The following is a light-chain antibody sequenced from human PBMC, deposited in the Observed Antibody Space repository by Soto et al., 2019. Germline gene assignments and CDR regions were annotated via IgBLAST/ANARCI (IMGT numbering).Light chain of an antibody. CDR3: QYYEAYQWT. CDR1: QSVNSNY. Sequence: EIVLTQSPGTLSLAPGERATLSCRASQSVNSNYCTWYQQIPGQAPRLLIYGGSTRATGIPDRFSGSGSGTDFTLTISSLEHEDFAVYYCQYYEAYQWTFGQGTKVEI. J-gene: IGKJ1*01. CDR2: GGS. V-gene: IGKV3-20*01.